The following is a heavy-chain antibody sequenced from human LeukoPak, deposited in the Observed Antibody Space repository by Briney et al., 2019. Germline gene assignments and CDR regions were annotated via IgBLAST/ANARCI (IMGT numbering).Heavy chain of an antibody. J-gene: IGHJ4*02. CDR3: ARHLPYGSGTQGFN. V-gene: IGHV4-34*01. CDR1: GGSFSGYY. CDR2: INHSGST. D-gene: IGHD3-10*01. Sequence: SETLSLTCAVYGGSFSGYYWSWIRQPPGKGLEWIGEINHSGSTNYNPSLKSRVTISVDTSKNQFSLKLSSVTAADTAVYYCARHLPYGSGTQGFNWGQGTLVTVSS.